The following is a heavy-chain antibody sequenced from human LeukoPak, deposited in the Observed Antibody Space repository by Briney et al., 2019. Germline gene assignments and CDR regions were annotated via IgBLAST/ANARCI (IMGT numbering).Heavy chain of an antibody. D-gene: IGHD3-10*01. J-gene: IGHJ2*01. CDR1: GFTFSSYA. Sequence: GGSVRLFCAASGFTFSSYAMSWVRQAPGKGLEWVSAISGSGGSTYYADSVKGRFTISRDNSKNTLYLQMNSLRAEDTAVYYCAKDDAGGSGNNGFDLWGRGTLVSVSS. V-gene: IGHV3-23*01. CDR3: AKDDAGGSGNNGFDL. CDR2: ISGSGGST.